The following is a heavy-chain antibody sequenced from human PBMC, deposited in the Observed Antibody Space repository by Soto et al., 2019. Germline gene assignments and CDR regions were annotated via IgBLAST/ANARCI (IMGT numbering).Heavy chain of an antibody. V-gene: IGHV3-23*01. CDR3: AREFASGSPNYDY. CDR2: FTGSGNT. Sequence: EVQLLESAGGLVQPVGSLRLSCAASGFTFSSYAMSWVRQAPGKGLEWVSTFTGSGNTYYADSVKGRFTISRDNSKNTLYLQMNSLRAEDTAVYYCAREFASGSPNYDYWGLGTLVTVSS. CDR1: GFTFSSYA. D-gene: IGHD3-10*01. J-gene: IGHJ4*02.